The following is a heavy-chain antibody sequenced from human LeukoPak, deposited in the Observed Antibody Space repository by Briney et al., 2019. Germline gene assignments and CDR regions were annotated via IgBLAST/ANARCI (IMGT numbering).Heavy chain of an antibody. CDR2: IWSDGSKR. CDR1: GSSFSGFG. J-gene: IGHJ4*02. CDR3: GRDEYGDLAIEY. Sequence: GGSLRLSCAASGSSFSGFGMHWVRQGPGKGLEWVAIIWSDGSKRYCADFVKGRFTISRDNSQNTLYLQMNSQRAEDTAVYYCGRDEYGDLAIEYWGQGTLVTVSS. V-gene: IGHV3-33*01. D-gene: IGHD4-17*01.